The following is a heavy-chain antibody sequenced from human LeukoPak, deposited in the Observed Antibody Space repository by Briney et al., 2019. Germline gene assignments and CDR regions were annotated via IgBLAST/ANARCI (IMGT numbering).Heavy chain of an antibody. CDR2: VNHVNQDGSA. Sequence: SETLSLTCAVYGGSFTDYYWTWFRQPPGKGLEWIGEVNHVNQDGSADYNPSLNSRVTISADTSKNQFSLHLRSVTAADTAVYYCARGAQVRKYWSRYMDWWGQGILVTVSS. J-gene: IGHJ4*02. D-gene: IGHD3-3*01. CDR1: GGSFTDYY. CDR3: ARGAQVRKYWSRYMDW. V-gene: IGHV4-34*01.